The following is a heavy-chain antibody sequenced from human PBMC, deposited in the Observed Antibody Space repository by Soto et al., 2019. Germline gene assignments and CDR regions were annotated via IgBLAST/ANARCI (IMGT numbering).Heavy chain of an antibody. Sequence: QVQLVQSGAEVKKPGASVKVSCKASGYTFTSYGISWVRQAPGQGLEWMGWISAYNGNTNYAQKLQGRVTMTTDTSTSTAFMELRRLRSDDTAVYYCARDFSGTGGRGDINWFDPWGQGTLVTVSS. CDR3: ARDFSGTGGRGDINWFDP. D-gene: IGHD3-10*01. V-gene: IGHV1-18*01. CDR1: GYTFTSYG. CDR2: ISAYNGNT. J-gene: IGHJ5*02.